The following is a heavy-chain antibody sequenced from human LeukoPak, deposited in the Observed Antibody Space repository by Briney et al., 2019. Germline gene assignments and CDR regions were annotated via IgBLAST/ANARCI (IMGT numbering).Heavy chain of an antibody. Sequence: GGSPRLSCAASGFTFSDYWMSWVRQAPGKGLEWAAHIKQDGSEKYYVDSGKGRFTISRDNAKNSLYLQMNSLRVEDTAVYYCARDRGGSGWYEFECWGQGTLVTVSS. CDR3: ARDRGGSGWYEFEC. CDR1: GFTFSDYW. CDR2: IKQDGSEK. V-gene: IGHV3-7*01. J-gene: IGHJ4*02. D-gene: IGHD6-19*01.